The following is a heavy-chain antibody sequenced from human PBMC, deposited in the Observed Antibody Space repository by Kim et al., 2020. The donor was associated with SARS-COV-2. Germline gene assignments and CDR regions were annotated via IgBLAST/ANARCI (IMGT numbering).Heavy chain of an antibody. Sequence: SVKVSCKASGGTFSSYAISWVRQAPGQGLEWMGGIIPIFGTANYAQKFQGRVTITADESTSTAYMELSSLRSEDTAVYYCARGTYYYDSSGYYDAFDIWGQGTMVTVSS. J-gene: IGHJ3*02. D-gene: IGHD3-22*01. V-gene: IGHV1-69*13. CDR1: GGTFSSYA. CDR3: ARGTYYYDSSGYYDAFDI. CDR2: IIPIFGTA.